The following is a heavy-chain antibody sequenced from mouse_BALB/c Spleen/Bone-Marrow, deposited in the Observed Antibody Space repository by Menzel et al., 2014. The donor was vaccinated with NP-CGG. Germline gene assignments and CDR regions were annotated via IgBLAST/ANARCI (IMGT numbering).Heavy chain of an antibody. J-gene: IGHJ3*01. Sequence: EVKLVESGPGLVKPSQSLSLTCIVTGYSITRDYAWNWIRQFPGNKLEWMGYISYCGSTTYNPSLESRISITRDTSKNQFFLQLNSVTTEDTATYYCARSSSYDYDVGFAYWGQGTLVTVSA. CDR3: ARSSSYDYDVGFAY. CDR2: ISYCGST. D-gene: IGHD2-4*01. V-gene: IGHV3-2*02. CDR1: GYSITRDYA.